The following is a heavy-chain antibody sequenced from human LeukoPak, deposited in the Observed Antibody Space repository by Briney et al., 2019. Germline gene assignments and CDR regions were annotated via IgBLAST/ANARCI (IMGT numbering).Heavy chain of an antibody. CDR3: ARNRYYYGSGSYSHFDY. V-gene: IGHV4-34*01. J-gene: IGHJ4*02. Sequence: PSETLSLTCAVYGGSFSGYYWSWLRQPPGKGLEWIGEINHSGSTNYNPSLKSRVTISVDTSKNQFSLKLSSVTAADTAVYYCARNRYYYGSGSYSHFDYWGQGTLVTVSS. CDR2: INHSGST. CDR1: GGSFSGYY. D-gene: IGHD3-10*01.